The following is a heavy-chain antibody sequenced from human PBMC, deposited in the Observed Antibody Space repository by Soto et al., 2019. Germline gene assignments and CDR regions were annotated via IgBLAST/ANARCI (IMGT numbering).Heavy chain of an antibody. Sequence: EVQLVESGGGLVQPGGSLRLSCAASGFTFSSYEMNWVRQAPGKGLEWVSYISSSGSTIYYADSVKGRFTISRDNAKNSLYLQMNSLRAEDTAVYYCARDRGYYDSSGYPGYYYGMDVWGQVTTVTVSS. CDR3: ARDRGYYDSSGYPGYYYGMDV. V-gene: IGHV3-48*03. CDR2: ISSSGSTI. D-gene: IGHD3-22*01. CDR1: GFTFSSYE. J-gene: IGHJ6*02.